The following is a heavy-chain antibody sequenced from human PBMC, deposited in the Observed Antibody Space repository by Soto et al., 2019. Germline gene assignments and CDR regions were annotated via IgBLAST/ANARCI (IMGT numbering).Heavy chain of an antibody. J-gene: IGHJ5*02. CDR2: ISPYNGNT. CDR1: GYTFTNYG. V-gene: IGHV1-18*04. D-gene: IGHD6-25*01. CDR3: ARSQGSDPFDP. Sequence: QVQLVQSGAEVKKPGASVKVSCKASGYTFTNYGINWVRQAPGQGLEWMGWISPYNGNTKYAQNLQGRVTMTTDTSTTTAYMELRSLRSDDTAVYNCARSQGSDPFDPWGQGTLVTVSS.